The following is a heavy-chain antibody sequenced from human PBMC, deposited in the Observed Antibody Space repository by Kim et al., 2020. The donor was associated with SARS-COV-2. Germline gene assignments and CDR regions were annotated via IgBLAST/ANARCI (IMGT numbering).Heavy chain of an antibody. CDR1: GGSLSSSSYY. CDR2: AYYIGNT. D-gene: IGHD6-19*01. J-gene: IGHJ2*01. V-gene: IGHV4-39*02. Sequence: SETLSLTCTVSGGSLSSSSYYWGWIRQPPGKGLEWIGTAYYIGNTYYNPSLKSRVTISVDTSKNQFSLKLGSVTAADTAVYYCARDLRYSNGWYV. CDR3: ARDLRYSNGWYV.